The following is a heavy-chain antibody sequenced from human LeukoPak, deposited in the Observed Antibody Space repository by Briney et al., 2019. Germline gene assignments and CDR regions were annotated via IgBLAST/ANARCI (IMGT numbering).Heavy chain of an antibody. D-gene: IGHD3-3*01. J-gene: IGHJ3*02. Sequence: GESLKISCKGSGCSFTSYCIGWVRQMPGKGLEWMGIIYPGDSDTRYCPSFQCQVTISADKSISTAYLQWSSLKASDTAMYYCARPGGFWSGPPPMLFDIWGQGTMVTVSS. CDR1: GCSFTSYC. V-gene: IGHV5-51*01. CDR3: ARPGGFWSGPPPMLFDI. CDR2: IYPGDSDT.